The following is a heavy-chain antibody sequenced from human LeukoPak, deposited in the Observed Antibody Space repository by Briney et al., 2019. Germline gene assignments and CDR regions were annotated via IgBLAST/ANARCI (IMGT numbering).Heavy chain of an antibody. Sequence: GGSLRLSCAASGFTLSSYAMSWVRQAPGEGLEWVSAISGSGGAPYYADSVKGRFTISRDNSKNTLYMQMNSLRAEDTAVYYCAKDYPRGDSSSSLPPDFWGQGTLVTVSS. CDR1: GFTLSSYA. CDR3: AKDYPRGDSSSSLPPDF. V-gene: IGHV3-23*01. J-gene: IGHJ4*02. CDR2: ISGSGGAP. D-gene: IGHD2-2*01.